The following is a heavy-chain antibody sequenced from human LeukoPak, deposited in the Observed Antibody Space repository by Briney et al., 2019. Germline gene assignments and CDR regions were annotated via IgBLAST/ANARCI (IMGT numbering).Heavy chain of an antibody. CDR3: ARRGAMADFDY. D-gene: IGHD3-16*01. CDR2: IYYSGST. J-gene: IGHJ4*02. V-gene: IGHV4-39*01. CDR1: GFTFSSYA. Sequence: PGGSLRLSCAASGFTFSSYAMSWIRQPPGKGLEWIGSIYYSGSTYYNPSLKSRVTISVDTSKNQFSLKLSSVTAADTAVYYCARRGAMADFDYWGQGTLVTVSS.